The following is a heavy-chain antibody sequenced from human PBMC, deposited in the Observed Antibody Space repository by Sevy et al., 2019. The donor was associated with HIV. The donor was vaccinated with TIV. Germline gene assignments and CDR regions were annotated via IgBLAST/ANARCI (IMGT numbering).Heavy chain of an antibody. CDR3: ARGEYCSGGSCQGNYYYYGMDV. D-gene: IGHD2-15*01. Sequence: GGSLRLSRAASGFIFSSYPMHWVRQAPGNGLEWVTVISYDGSNKYYADSVKGRFTISRDNSKNTLYLQMNSLRAEDTAVYYCARGEYCSGGSCQGNYYYYGMDVWGQGTTVTVSS. J-gene: IGHJ6*02. CDR2: ISYDGSNK. V-gene: IGHV3-30*04. CDR1: GFIFSSYP.